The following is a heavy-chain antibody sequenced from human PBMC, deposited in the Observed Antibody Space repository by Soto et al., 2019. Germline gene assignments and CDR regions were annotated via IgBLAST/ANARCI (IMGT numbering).Heavy chain of an antibody. D-gene: IGHD3-9*01. V-gene: IGHV4-31*03. Sequence: SETLSLTCPVSGCSIRSGGYYWSWIRQHPGKGLEWIGYIYYSGSTYYNPSLKSRVTISVDTSKNQFSLKLSSVTAADTAVYYCARGYYDILTGSDYFDYWGQGTLVTVSS. CDR2: IYYSGST. CDR3: ARGYYDILTGSDYFDY. CDR1: GCSIRSGGYY. J-gene: IGHJ4*02.